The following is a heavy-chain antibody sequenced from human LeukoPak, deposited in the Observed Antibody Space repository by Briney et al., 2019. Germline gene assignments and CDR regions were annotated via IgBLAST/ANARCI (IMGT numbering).Heavy chain of an antibody. CDR3: AEAHDYSGYEPVDY. D-gene: IGHD5-12*01. Sequence: GGSLRLSCAASGFTFSSYAMSWVRQAPGKGLEWVSAISGSGGSTYYADSVKGRFTISRDNSKNTLYLQMNSLRAEDTAVYYCAEAHDYSGYEPVDYWGQGTLVTVSS. CDR1: GFTFSSYA. J-gene: IGHJ4*02. CDR2: ISGSGGST. V-gene: IGHV3-23*01.